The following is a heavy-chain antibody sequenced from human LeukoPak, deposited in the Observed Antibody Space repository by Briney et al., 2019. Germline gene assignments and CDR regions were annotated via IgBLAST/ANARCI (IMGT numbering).Heavy chain of an antibody. J-gene: IGHJ3*02. Sequence: GGSLRLSCAASGFTFSSYGMHWVRQAPGKGLEWVAFIRYDGSNKYYADSVKGRFTISRDNSKNTLYLQMNSLRAEDTAVYYCARVMYSYGPDDAFDIWGQGTMVTVSS. CDR1: GFTFSSYG. D-gene: IGHD5-18*01. CDR2: IRYDGSNK. CDR3: ARVMYSYGPDDAFDI. V-gene: IGHV3-30*02.